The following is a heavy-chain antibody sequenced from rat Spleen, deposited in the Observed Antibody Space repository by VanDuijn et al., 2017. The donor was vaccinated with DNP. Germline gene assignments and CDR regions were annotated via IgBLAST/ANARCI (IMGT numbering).Heavy chain of an antibody. CDR1: GFTFSDYY. Sequence: EVQLVESGGGLVQPGRSLKLSCAASGFTFSDYYMAWVRQAPTKGLELVAYISYAGGSTSHGDSVKGRFTISRDNAESTLYLQMNSLRSEDMATYFCARHGRRVFDYWGQGVMVTVSS. V-gene: IGHV5-22*01. CDR2: ISYAGGST. J-gene: IGHJ2*01. CDR3: ARHGRRVFDY. D-gene: IGHD1-11*01.